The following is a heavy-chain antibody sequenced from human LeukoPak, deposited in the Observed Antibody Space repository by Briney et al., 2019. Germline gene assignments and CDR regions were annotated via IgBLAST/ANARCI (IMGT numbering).Heavy chain of an antibody. CDR2: IKPDGSAE. Sequence: PGGSLRLSCAASGFTFSESWMSSVRQAPGKGPEWVANIKPDGSAEHYVDSVKGRFTVSRDNAMKSLFLQMYSLRVEDTAVYYCATYDNWVAGDVWGQGTMVTVSS. V-gene: IGHV3-7*01. CDR3: ATYDNWVAGDV. J-gene: IGHJ3*01. D-gene: IGHD1-1*01. CDR1: GFTFSESW.